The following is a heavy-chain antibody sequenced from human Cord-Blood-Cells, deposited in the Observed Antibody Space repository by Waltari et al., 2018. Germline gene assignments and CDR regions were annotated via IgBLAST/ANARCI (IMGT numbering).Heavy chain of an antibody. D-gene: IGHD7-27*01. CDR2: ISSSSSYI. J-gene: IGHJ5*02. CDR3: ARDLELGNWFDP. V-gene: IGHV3-21*01. CDR1: GFTFSSYS. Sequence: EVQLVESGGGLVKPGGSLRLSCAASGFTFSSYSMNWVRQAPGKGLGWVSSISSSSSYIYYADSGKGRFTISRDNAKNSLYLQMNSLRAEDTAVYYCARDLELGNWFDPWGQGTLVTVSS.